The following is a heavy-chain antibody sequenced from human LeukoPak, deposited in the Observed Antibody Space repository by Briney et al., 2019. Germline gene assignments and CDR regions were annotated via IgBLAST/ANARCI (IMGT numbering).Heavy chain of an antibody. V-gene: IGHV1-2*02. CDR3: ARDGEFCSGTSCYSNTFDI. CDR2: INPNSGGT. Sequence: ASVKVSCKASGYTFTDYYMHWVRQAPGQGLEWMGWINPNSGGTNYAQKFQGRVTMTRDTSINTAYMELSRLISDDTAVYYCARDGEFCSGTSCYSNTFDIWGQGTMVTVSS. J-gene: IGHJ3*02. D-gene: IGHD2-15*01. CDR1: GYTFTDYY.